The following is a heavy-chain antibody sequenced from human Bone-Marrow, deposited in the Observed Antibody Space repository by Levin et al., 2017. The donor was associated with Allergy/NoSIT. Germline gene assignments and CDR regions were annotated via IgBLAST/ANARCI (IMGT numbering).Heavy chain of an antibody. V-gene: IGHV2-5*01. D-gene: IGHD3-10*01. J-gene: IGHJ4*02. CDR3: AHHKVLFGEFPFDF. Sequence: SGPTLVKPTQTLTLTCTFSGFSLSSNGVGVGWILQVSGTFLYGFSLLSFSSDPRYSPSLKSRLNITKDTSKNQVVLTMTNMAPVETGTYYCAHHKVLFGEFPFDFWGRGSLVTVSS. CDR2: LSFSSDP. CDR1: GFSLSSNGVG.